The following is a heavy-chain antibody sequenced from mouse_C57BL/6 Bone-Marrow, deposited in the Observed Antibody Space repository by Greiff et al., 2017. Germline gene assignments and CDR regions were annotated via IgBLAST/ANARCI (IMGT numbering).Heavy chain of an antibody. V-gene: IGHV1-82*01. J-gene: IGHJ1*03. D-gene: IGHD6-1*01. CDR1: GYAFSSSW. CDR2: IYPGDGDT. CDR3: ARKEPRYFDV. Sequence: VQLQQSGPELVKPGASVKISCKASGYAFSSSWMNWVKQRPGKGLEWIGRIYPGDGDTNYNGKFKGKATSTVDKSSSTAYLELRSLTSEDSAVYYCARKEPRYFDVWGTGTTVTVSS.